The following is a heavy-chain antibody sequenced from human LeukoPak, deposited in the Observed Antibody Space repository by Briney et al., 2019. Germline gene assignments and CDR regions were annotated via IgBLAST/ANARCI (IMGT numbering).Heavy chain of an antibody. D-gene: IGHD2-15*01. J-gene: IGHJ3*02. CDR3: AKERHRYCSGGSCDAFDI. CDR1: GFTFNSYG. CDR2: IWYDGSNK. Sequence: GGSLRLSCAAPGFTFNSYGMHWVRQAPGKGLEWVAVIWYDGSNKYYADSVKGRFTISRDNSKNTLYLQMNSLRAEDTAVYYCAKERHRYCSGGSCDAFDIWGQGTMVTVSS. V-gene: IGHV3-33*06.